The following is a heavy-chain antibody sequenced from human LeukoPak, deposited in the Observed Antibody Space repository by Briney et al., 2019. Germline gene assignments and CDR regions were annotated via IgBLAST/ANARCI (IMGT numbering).Heavy chain of an antibody. CDR1: GFTFSSYG. CDR2: ISYDGSNK. J-gene: IGHJ6*02. V-gene: IGHV3-30*18. CDR3: AKDIAAQGYYYYGMDV. D-gene: IGHD6-6*01. Sequence: GGSLRLSCAASGFTFSSYGMRWVRQAPGKGLEWVAVISYDGSNKYYADSVKGRFTISRDNSKNTLYLQMNSLRAEDTAVYYCAKDIAAQGYYYYGMDVWGQGTTVTVSS.